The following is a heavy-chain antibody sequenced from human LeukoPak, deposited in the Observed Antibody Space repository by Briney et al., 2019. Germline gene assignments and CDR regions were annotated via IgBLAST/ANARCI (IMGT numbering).Heavy chain of an antibody. V-gene: IGHV3-7*05. CDR1: GFTFSSYW. CDR2: IKQDGSEK. D-gene: IGHD3-22*01. CDR3: AREFPDYYDSSGYYGAFDI. J-gene: IGHJ3*02. Sequence: PGGSLRLSCAASGFTFSSYWMSWVRQAPGKGLEWVANIKQDGSEKYNVDSVKGRFTISRDNAKNSLYLQLNSLRAEDTAVYYCAREFPDYYDSSGYYGAFDIWGQGTMVTVSS.